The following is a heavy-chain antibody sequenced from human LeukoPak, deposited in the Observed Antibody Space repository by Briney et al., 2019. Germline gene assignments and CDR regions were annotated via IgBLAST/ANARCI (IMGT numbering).Heavy chain of an antibody. CDR1: GFTFNNYN. D-gene: IGHD4-17*01. V-gene: IGHV3-48*04. CDR2: ISSSGSTT. Sequence: GGSLRLSCAASGFTFNNYNMNWVRQAPGKGLEWISYISSSGSTTYYADSVKGRFTISRDNARNSLYLQMNSLRAEDTAVYYCAIDRNGDYVDYFDYWGQGTLVTVSS. J-gene: IGHJ4*02. CDR3: AIDRNGDYVDYFDY.